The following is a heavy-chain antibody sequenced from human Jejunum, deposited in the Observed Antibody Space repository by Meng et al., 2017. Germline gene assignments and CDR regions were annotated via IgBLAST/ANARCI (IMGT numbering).Heavy chain of an antibody. J-gene: IGHJ4*02. Sequence: GALRLSCTASGFNFRSYEMNWVRQAPGKGLEWVSQISGSGTVIYYADSVRGRFTISRDTAKTSLYLQMNSLRAEDAGVYYCVRGFYYGSGLYYFDSWGQGTQVTVSS. CDR2: ISGSGTVI. D-gene: IGHD3-10*01. CDR1: GFNFRSYE. CDR3: VRGFYYGSGLYYFDS. V-gene: IGHV3-48*03.